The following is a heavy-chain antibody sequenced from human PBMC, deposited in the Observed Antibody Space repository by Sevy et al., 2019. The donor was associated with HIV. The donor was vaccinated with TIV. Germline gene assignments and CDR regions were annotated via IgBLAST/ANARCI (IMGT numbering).Heavy chain of an antibody. J-gene: IGHJ6*02. V-gene: IGHV1-69*13. D-gene: IGHD1-1*01. CDR1: GDTFGNYA. CDR2: IIPVFGSA. Sequence: ASVKVSCKASGDTFGNYAIAWVRQAPGQGLEWMGGIIPVFGSANSAQKFQDRVTITADVSTSTAYMELRSLRSEDTAVYYCARSNPDGYNYSYYYGMDVWGQGTTATVSS. CDR3: ARSNPDGYNYSYYYGMDV.